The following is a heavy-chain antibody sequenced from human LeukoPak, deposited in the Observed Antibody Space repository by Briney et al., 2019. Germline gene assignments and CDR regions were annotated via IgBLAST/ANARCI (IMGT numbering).Heavy chain of an antibody. CDR2: IWYDGSNK. CDR3: ARIAAGAYGMDV. D-gene: IGHD6-13*01. J-gene: IGHJ6*02. CDR1: GFTFSSYG. V-gene: IGHV3-33*03. Sequence: GGSLRLSCAASGFTFSSYGMHWVRQAPGKGLEWVAVIWYDGSNKYYADSVKGRFTISRDNAKNSLYLQMSSLRDDDTAVYYCARIAAGAYGMDVWGQGTTVTVSS.